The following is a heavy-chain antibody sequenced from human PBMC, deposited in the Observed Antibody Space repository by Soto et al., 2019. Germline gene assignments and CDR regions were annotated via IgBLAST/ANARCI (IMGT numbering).Heavy chain of an antibody. CDR2: ISSDGDTI. D-gene: IGHD5-12*01. CDR3: TKGGYDLIYYFGMDV. Sequence: ELQLIESGGGWVQPGTSLRVSCAASGFTFHEYAMHWVRQAPGKGLEWVSGISSDGDTIAYADSVQGRFTVFRDNDKNSLYLQMNSLRAEDTALYYCTKGGYDLIYYFGMDVWGQGTTVTVSS. CDR1: GFTFHEYA. V-gene: IGHV3-9*01. J-gene: IGHJ6*02.